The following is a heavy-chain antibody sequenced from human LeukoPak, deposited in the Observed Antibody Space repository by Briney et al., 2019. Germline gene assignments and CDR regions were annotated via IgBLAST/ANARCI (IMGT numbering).Heavy chain of an antibody. V-gene: IGHV1-69*13. J-gene: IGHJ4*02. D-gene: IGHD3-22*01. CDR3: ARGGYSYFDY. CDR1: GGTFSSYA. Sequence: ASVKVSCKASGGTFSSYAISWVRQAPGQGLEWMGGIISIFGTANYAQKFQGRVTITADESTSTAYMELSSLRSEDTAVYYCARGGYSYFDYWGQGTLVTVSS. CDR2: IISIFGTA.